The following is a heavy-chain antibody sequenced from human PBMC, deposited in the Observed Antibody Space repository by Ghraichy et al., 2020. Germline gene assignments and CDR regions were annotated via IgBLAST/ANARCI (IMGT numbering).Heavy chain of an antibody. D-gene: IGHD3-3*01. J-gene: IGHJ6*02. V-gene: IGHV4-39*01. CDR2: IYYSGST. CDR1: GGSISSSSYY. Sequence: ETLSLTCTVSGGSISSSSYYWGWIRQPPGKGLEWIGSIYYSGSTYYNPSLKSRVTISVDTSKNQFSLKLSSVTAADTAVYYCARQGITIFGVVNYGMDVWGQGTTVTVSS. CDR3: ARQGITIFGVVNYGMDV.